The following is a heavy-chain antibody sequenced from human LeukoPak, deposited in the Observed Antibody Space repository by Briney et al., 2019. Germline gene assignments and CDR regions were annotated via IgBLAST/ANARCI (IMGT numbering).Heavy chain of an antibody. Sequence: SVKVSCKASGFTFISSAMQWVRQARGQRLEWIGWIVVGSGNTNYAQKFQERVTITRDMSTSTVYMEVSSLRSEDTAVYYCAAGYNYSSGSSYMDVWGKGTTVTISS. V-gene: IGHV1-58*02. CDR2: IVVGSGNT. J-gene: IGHJ6*03. CDR3: AAGYNYSSGSSYMDV. D-gene: IGHD3-10*01. CDR1: GFTFISSA.